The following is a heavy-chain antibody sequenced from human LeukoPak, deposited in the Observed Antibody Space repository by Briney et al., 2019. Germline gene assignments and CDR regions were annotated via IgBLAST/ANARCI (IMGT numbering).Heavy chain of an antibody. J-gene: IGHJ3*02. V-gene: IGHV4-34*01. D-gene: IGHD7-27*01. CDR2: INHSRST. CDR3: AREALTGDDAFDI. Sequence: TETLSLTCAVYGGSFSGYYWSWIRQPPGKGLEWIGEINHSRSTNYNPSLKSRVTISVDTSKNQFSLKLSSVTAADTAVYYCAREALTGDDAFDIWGQGTMVTVSS. CDR1: GGSFSGYY.